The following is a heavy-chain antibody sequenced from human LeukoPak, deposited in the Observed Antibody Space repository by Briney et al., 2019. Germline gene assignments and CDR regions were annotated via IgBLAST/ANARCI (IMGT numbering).Heavy chain of an antibody. J-gene: IGHJ5*01. CDR3: ARLVGASWFDS. CDR2: TYYRSKWNN. CDR1: GDSVSTNSAT. Sequence: SQTLSLTCAISGDSVSTNSATWTWLRQSPSRGLEWLGRTYYRSKWNNDYAVSMKSRITINPDTSKNQFSLQLNSVTPEDTAVYYCARLVGASWFDSWGQGTLVTVSS. V-gene: IGHV6-1*01. D-gene: IGHD1-26*01.